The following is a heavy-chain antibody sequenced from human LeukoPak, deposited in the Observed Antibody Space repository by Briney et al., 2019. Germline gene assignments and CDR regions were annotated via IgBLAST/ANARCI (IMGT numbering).Heavy chain of an antibody. Sequence: ASVKVSCKASGYTFTSHSISWVRQAPGQGLEWMGWISAYNGNTNYAQKLQGRVTMTTDTSTSTAYMELRSLRSDDTAVYYCARVDVLRFLEWLPDSDYWGQGTLVTVSS. V-gene: IGHV1-18*01. CDR2: ISAYNGNT. J-gene: IGHJ4*02. CDR1: GYTFTSHS. CDR3: ARVDVLRFLEWLPDSDY. D-gene: IGHD3-3*01.